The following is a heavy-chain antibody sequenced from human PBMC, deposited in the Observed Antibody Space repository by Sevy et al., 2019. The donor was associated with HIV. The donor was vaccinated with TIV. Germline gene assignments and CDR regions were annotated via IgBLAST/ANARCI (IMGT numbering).Heavy chain of an antibody. CDR2: IYPGDSDT. V-gene: IGHV5-51*01. CDR1: GYSFTSYW. CDR3: ARQYSSSWYSFDY. Sequence: GESLNISCKGSGYSFTSYWIGWVRQMPGKGLEWMGIIYPGDSDTRYSPSFQGQVTISADKSISTAYLQWSSLKASDTAMYYCARQYSSSWYSFDYWGQGTLVTVSS. D-gene: IGHD6-13*01. J-gene: IGHJ4*02.